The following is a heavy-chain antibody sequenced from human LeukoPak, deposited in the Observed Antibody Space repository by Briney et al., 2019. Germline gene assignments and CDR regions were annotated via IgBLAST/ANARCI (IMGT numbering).Heavy chain of an antibody. CDR3: TRERLSPGKGFDH. CDR1: GYTFIGCY. Sequence: ASVRVSCKTSGYTFIGCYMHWVRQAPGRGLEWMGWINPDNGAINYAQKFQGRVTMTRHTSINTVYMELSRLGSDDTAVYYCTRERLSPGKGFDHWGQGTLVTVSS. V-gene: IGHV1-2*02. D-gene: IGHD4-23*01. CDR2: INPDNGAI. J-gene: IGHJ4*02.